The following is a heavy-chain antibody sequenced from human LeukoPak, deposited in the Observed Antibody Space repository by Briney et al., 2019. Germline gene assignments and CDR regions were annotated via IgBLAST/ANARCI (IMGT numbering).Heavy chain of an antibody. Sequence: GGSLRLSCAASGFTFSSYSMNWVRQAPGKGLEWVAVISYDGSNKYYADSVKGRFTISRDNSKNTLYLQMNSLRAEDTAVYYCAKDSTWSYYGSGSYYNVVGSNFDYWGQGTLVTVSS. J-gene: IGHJ4*02. CDR1: GFTFSSYS. CDR2: ISYDGSNK. CDR3: AKDSTWSYYGSGSYYNVVGSNFDY. V-gene: IGHV3-30*18. D-gene: IGHD3-10*01.